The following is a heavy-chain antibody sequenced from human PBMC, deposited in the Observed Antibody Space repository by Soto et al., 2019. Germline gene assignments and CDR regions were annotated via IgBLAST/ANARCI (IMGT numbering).Heavy chain of an antibody. CDR2: IKEDGSEE. CDR1: GFTFSSYW. CDR3: ATDPGDGYYDY. D-gene: IGHD1-26*01. J-gene: IGHJ4*02. Sequence: GGSLRLSCAASGFTFSSYWMIWVRQAPGKGLEWVANIKEDGSEEYYVDSVKGRFTISRDNAKNSLYLQMNSLRVEDTAVYYCATDPGDGYYDYWGQGTLVTVSS. V-gene: IGHV3-7*01.